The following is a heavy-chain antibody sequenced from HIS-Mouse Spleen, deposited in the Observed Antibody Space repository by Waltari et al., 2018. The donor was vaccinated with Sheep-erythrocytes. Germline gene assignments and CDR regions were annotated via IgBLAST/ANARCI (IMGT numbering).Heavy chain of an antibody. CDR2: YWSSSSYI. V-gene: IGHV3-21*01. J-gene: IGHJ6*02. D-gene: IGHD1-26*01. CDR3: ARDQGDSGSYYYYYGMDV. Sequence: EVQLVESGGGLVKPGGSLRLSCAASGFTFSSYSMNCVRQAPGKGLVGVSYYWSSSSYIYYAASVKGRFTISMQEAKNSLYLQMNSRRAEDTAVYYCARDQGDSGSYYYYYGMDVWGQGTTVTVSS. CDR1: GFTFSSYS.